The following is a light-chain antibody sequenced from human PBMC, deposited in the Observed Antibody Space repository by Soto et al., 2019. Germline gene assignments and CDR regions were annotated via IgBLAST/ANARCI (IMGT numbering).Light chain of an antibody. CDR1: SSDVGGYDH. CDR2: DVT. Sequence: QSALTQPASVSGSPGQSITISCTGTSSDVGGYDHVSWYQQHPGKAPKLIIYDVTVRPSGISPRFSGSTSDNTASLAVSGLQPEDEADYYCSSYTNKDTLLFGGGTKVTVL. V-gene: IGLV2-14*03. J-gene: IGLJ3*02. CDR3: SSYTNKDTLL.